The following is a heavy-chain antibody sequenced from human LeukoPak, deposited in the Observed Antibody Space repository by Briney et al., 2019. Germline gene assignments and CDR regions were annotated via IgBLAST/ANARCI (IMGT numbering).Heavy chain of an antibody. J-gene: IGHJ4*02. Sequence: SQTLSLTCAISGDSVSSNSAAWNWLRQSPSRGLEWLGRTYYRSKLYNDYAVSVKSRITINPDTSKNQFSLQLNSVTPEDTAVYYCARVSRYGDYVYDYWGQGTLVTVSS. CDR1: GDSVSSNSAA. V-gene: IGHV6-1*01. CDR2: TYYRSKLYN. D-gene: IGHD4-17*01. CDR3: ARVSRYGDYVYDY.